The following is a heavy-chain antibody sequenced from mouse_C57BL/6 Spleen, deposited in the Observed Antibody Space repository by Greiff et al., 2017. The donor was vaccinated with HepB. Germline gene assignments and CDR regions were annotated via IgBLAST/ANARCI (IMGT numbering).Heavy chain of an antibody. V-gene: IGHV10-1*01. J-gene: IGHJ4*01. CDR3: VSHYDYDRGYAMDY. D-gene: IGHD2-4*01. CDR2: IRSKSNNYAT. CDR1: GFSFNTYA. Sequence: EVKLVESGGGLVQPKGSLKLSCAASGFSFNTYAMNWVRQAPGKGLEWVARIRSKSNNYATYYADSVKDRFTISRDDSESMLYLQMNNLKTEDTAMYYCVSHYDYDRGYAMDYWGQGTSVTVSS.